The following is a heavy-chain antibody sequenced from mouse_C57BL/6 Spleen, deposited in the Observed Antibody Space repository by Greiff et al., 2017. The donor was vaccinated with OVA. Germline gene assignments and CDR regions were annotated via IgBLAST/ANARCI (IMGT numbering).Heavy chain of an antibody. D-gene: IGHD2-5*01. J-gene: IGHJ2*01. V-gene: IGHV14-4*01. CDR3: TTGSNYVGDFDY. Sequence: EVQVVESGAELVRPGASVKLSCTASGFNIKDDYMHWVKQRPEQGLEWIGWIDPENGDTEYASKFQGKATITADTSSNTAYLQLSSLTSEDTAVYYCTTGSNYVGDFDYWGQGTTLTVSS. CDR1: GFNIKDDY. CDR2: IDPENGDT.